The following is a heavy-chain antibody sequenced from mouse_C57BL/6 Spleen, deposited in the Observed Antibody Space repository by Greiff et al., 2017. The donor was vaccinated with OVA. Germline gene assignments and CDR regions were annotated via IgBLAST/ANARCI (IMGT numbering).Heavy chain of an antibody. CDR2: IYPSDSET. CDR1: GYTFTSYW. V-gene: IGHV1-61*01. Sequence: QVQLQQPGAELVRPGSSVKLSCKASGYTFTSYWMDWVKQRPGQGLEWIGNIYPSDSETHYTQKFKDKATLTVDKSSSTAYMQLSSLTSEDSAVYYCARGGYDYDGSYFDYWGQGTTLTVSS. J-gene: IGHJ2*01. D-gene: IGHD2-4*01. CDR3: ARGGYDYDGSYFDY.